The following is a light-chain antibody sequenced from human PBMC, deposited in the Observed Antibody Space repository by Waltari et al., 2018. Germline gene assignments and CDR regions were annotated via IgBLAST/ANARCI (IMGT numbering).Light chain of an antibody. Sequence: EIVLTQSPGTLSLSPGGRATLSCRASQSVTSISLSWYQQKLGQAPRLLIHGTSSRATGIPDRFSGSGSGTDFTLIISRLEPEDFAVYYCQQYDGEVVTFGGGTKVEI. CDR1: QSVTSIS. CDR3: QQYDGEVVT. J-gene: IGKJ4*01. CDR2: GTS. V-gene: IGKV3-20*01.